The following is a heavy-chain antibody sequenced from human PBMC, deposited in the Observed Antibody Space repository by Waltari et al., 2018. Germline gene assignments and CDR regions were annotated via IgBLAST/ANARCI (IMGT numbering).Heavy chain of an antibody. J-gene: IGHJ3*01. CDR1: GGSITNYY. CDR3: ARGTAYYRPADVFEF. D-gene: IGHD1-26*01. Sequence: QVKLHESAPGLVKPSATLSLTCGVSGGSITNYYWSWCRQTPGKGLEWIGYVHYGGSTNYNPSLGGLVTISLDTSRNQFSLRLQSVTAADTAVYYCARGTAYYRPADVFEFWGQGTTVIVSS. CDR2: VHYGGST. V-gene: IGHV4-59*01.